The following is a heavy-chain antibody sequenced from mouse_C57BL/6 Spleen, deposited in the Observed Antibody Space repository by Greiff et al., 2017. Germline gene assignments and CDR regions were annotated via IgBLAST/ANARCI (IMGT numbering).Heavy chain of an antibody. D-gene: IGHD1-1*01. Sequence: EVHLVESGGGLVKPGGSLKLSCAASGFTFSSYAMSWVRQTPEKRLEWVATISDGGSYTYYPDNVKGRFTISRDNAKNNLYLRMSHRESEDTAMYYCAREDYGSSWGFAYWGQGTLVTVSA. V-gene: IGHV5-4*01. CDR3: AREDYGSSWGFAY. J-gene: IGHJ3*01. CDR2: ISDGGSYT. CDR1: GFTFSSYA.